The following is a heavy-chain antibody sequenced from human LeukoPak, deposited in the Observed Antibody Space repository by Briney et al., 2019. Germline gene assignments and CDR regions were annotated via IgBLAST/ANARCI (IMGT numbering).Heavy chain of an antibody. CDR1: GGSISSYY. D-gene: IGHD1-26*01. J-gene: IGHJ6*02. CDR3: ARVRSGSSAGNYGMDV. CDR2: IYYSGST. V-gene: IGHV4-59*01. Sequence: PSETLSLTCTVSGGSISSYYWSWIRQPPGKGLEWIGYIYYSGSTNYNPSLKSRVTISVDTSKNQFSLKLSSVTAADTAVYYCARVRSGSSAGNYGMDVWGQGTTVTVSS.